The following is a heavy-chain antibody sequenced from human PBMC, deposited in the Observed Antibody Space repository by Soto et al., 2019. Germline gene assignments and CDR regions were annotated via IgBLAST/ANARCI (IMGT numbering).Heavy chain of an antibody. V-gene: IGHV3-23*01. CDR3: TKDVADCGGDCFSGCDS. CDR1: GFTFTNSA. D-gene: IGHD2-21*02. CDR2: MTGSGGST. Sequence: EVQLLESGGGLVQPGGSLRLSCAASGFTFTNSAMNWVRQAPGKGLEWVSTMTGSGGSTYYADSVKGRFTISRDTSKNTVYLHMNSLRAEDTAVYYCTKDVADCGGDCFSGCDSWGQGTLVTVSS. J-gene: IGHJ4*02.